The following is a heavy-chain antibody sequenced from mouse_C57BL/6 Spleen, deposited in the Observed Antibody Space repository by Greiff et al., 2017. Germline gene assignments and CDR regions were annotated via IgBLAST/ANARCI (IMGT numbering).Heavy chain of an antibody. CDR1: GYSITSGYD. J-gene: IGHJ2*01. CDR2: ISYSGST. CDR3: ARGDGYDDYFDY. Sequence: EVQLQESGPGMVKPSQSLSLTCTVTGYSITSGYDWHWIRHFPGNKLEWMGYISYSGSTNYNPSLKSRISITHDTSKNHFFLKLNSVTTEDTATYYCARGDGYDDYFDYWGQGTTLTGSS. D-gene: IGHD2-2*01. V-gene: IGHV3-1*01.